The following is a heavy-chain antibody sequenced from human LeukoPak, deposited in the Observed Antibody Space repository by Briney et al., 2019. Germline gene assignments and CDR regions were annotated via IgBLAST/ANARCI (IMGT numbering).Heavy chain of an antibody. Sequence: GASVKVSCKASGYTFTSYGISWVRQAPGQGLEWMGWISAYNGNPNYAQKLQGRVTMTTDTSTSTAYMELRSLRSDDTAVYYCARNHRIAAAGNEYFQHWGQGTLVTVSS. CDR3: ARNHRIAAAGNEYFQH. J-gene: IGHJ1*01. V-gene: IGHV1-18*01. CDR1: GYTFTSYG. CDR2: ISAYNGNP. D-gene: IGHD6-13*01.